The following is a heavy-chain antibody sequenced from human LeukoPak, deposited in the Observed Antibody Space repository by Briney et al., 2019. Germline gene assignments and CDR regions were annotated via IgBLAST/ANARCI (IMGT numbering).Heavy chain of an antibody. D-gene: IGHD6-19*01. V-gene: IGHV3-23*01. Sequence: PVGSLRLSCAASGFTFSSYAMSWVRQAPGKGLEWVSAISGSGGSTYYADSVKGRFTISRDNSKNTLYLQMNSLRAEDTAVYYCAKAITYSSGWYYYYYMDVWGKGTTVTVSS. CDR3: AKAITYSSGWYYYYYMDV. CDR2: ISGSGGST. CDR1: GFTFSSYA. J-gene: IGHJ6*03.